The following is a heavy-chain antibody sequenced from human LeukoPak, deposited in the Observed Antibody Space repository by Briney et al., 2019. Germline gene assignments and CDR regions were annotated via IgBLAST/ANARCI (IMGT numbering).Heavy chain of an antibody. CDR1: GFTFSSYS. D-gene: IGHD5-18*01. CDR2: ISSSSSTI. V-gene: IGHV3-48*04. Sequence: GGSLRLSCAASGFTFSSYSMNWVRQAPGKGLEWVSYISSSSSTIYYADSVKGRFTISRDNAKNSLYLQMNSLRAEDTAVYYCARGSKVWVPRTYYYGMDVWGQGTTVTVSS. J-gene: IGHJ6*02. CDR3: ARGSKVWVPRTYYYGMDV.